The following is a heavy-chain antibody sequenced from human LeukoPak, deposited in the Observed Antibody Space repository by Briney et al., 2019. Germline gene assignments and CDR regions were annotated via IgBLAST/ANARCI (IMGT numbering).Heavy chain of an antibody. D-gene: IGHD3-10*01. V-gene: IGHV3-23*01. CDR2: ISGSGGST. CDR3: AKDHYYGSGSSNWFDP. CDR1: GFTFSSYA. J-gene: IGHJ5*02. Sequence: GGSLRLSCAASGFTFSSYAMSWVRQAPGKGLEWVSAISGSGGSTYYADSVKGRFTISRDNSKNTLYPQMNSLRAEDTVVYYCAKDHYYGSGSSNWFDPWGQGTLVTVSS.